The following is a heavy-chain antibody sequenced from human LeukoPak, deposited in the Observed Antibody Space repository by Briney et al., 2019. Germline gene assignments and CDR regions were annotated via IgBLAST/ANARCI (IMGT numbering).Heavy chain of an antibody. J-gene: IGHJ4*02. Sequence: PSETLSLTCTVSGGSIRSYYWSWIRQPPGKGLEWIGYIYYSGSTNYNPSLKSRVTISVDTSKNQFSLKLSSVTAADTAVYYCARVAHYYDSSGYFDYWGQGTLVTVSS. D-gene: IGHD3-22*01. CDR1: GGSIRSYY. CDR3: ARVAHYYDSSGYFDY. CDR2: IYYSGST. V-gene: IGHV4-59*01.